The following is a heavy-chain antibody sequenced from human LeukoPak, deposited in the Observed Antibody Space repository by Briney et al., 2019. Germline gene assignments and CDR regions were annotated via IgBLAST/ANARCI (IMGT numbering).Heavy chain of an antibody. V-gene: IGHV3-48*01. D-gene: IGHD1-26*01. J-gene: IGHJ3*02. Sequence: GGSLRLSCAASGFTFSTYNINWVRQAPGKGLEWVSYTTLSSTTLYYADSVKGRFTISRDNAKNSLYLQMSSLRVEDTAVYYCARESPDSGSWSAFDIWGQGTMVTVSS. CDR1: GFTFSTYN. CDR2: TTLSSTTL. CDR3: ARESPDSGSWSAFDI.